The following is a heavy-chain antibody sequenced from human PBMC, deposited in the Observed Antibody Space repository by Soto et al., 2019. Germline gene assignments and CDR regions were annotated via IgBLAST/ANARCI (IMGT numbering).Heavy chain of an antibody. CDR3: ARDDSSGWTILGGNYYYYYGMDV. CDR1: GYTFTSYG. J-gene: IGHJ6*02. D-gene: IGHD6-19*01. CDR2: ISAYNGNT. Sequence: ASVKVSCKASGYTFTSYGISWGRQAPGQGLEWMGWISAYNGNTNYAQKLQGRVTMTTDTSTSTAYMELRSLRYDDTAVYYCARDDSSGWTILGGNYYYYYGMDVWGQGTTVTVSS. V-gene: IGHV1-18*04.